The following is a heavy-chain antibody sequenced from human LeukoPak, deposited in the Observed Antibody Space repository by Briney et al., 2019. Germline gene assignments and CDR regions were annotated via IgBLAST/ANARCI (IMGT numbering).Heavy chain of an antibody. CDR3: ARSLLYYYDSSGYYY. CDR2: LYYSGST. D-gene: IGHD3-22*01. V-gene: IGHV4-39*07. Sequence: PSETLSLTCTVSGGSITSSSYYWGWIRQPPGKGLEWIGSLYYSGSTYYNPSLKSRVTISVDTSKNQFSLKLSSVTAADTAVYYCARSLLYYYDSSGYYYWGQGTLVTVSS. J-gene: IGHJ4*02. CDR1: GGSITSSSYY.